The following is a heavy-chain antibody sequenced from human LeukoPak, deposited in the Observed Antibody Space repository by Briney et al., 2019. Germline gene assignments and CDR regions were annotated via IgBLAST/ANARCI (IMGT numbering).Heavy chain of an antibody. D-gene: IGHD4-11*01. V-gene: IGHV4-4*07. Sequence: SETLSLTCTVSGGSISSYYWSWIRQPAGKGLEWIGRIYTSGSTNYNPSLKSRVTMSVDTSKNQFSLKLSSVTAADTAVYYCASYSEDGDYFDYWGQGTLVTVSS. CDR3: ASYSEDGDYFDY. J-gene: IGHJ4*02. CDR2: IYTSGST. CDR1: GGSISSYY.